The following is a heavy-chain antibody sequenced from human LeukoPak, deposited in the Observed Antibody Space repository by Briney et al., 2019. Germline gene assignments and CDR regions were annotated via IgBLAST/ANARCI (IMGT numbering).Heavy chain of an antibody. Sequence: SETLSLTCAVYGGSFSGYYWSWIRQPPGKGLEWIGEINHSGSTNYNPSHKSRVTISVDTSKNQFSLKLSSVTAADTAVYYCARSRGYSYGYSLDYWGQGTLVTVSS. CDR2: INHSGST. CDR1: GGSFSGYY. CDR3: ARSRGYSYGYSLDY. D-gene: IGHD5-18*01. V-gene: IGHV4-34*01. J-gene: IGHJ4*02.